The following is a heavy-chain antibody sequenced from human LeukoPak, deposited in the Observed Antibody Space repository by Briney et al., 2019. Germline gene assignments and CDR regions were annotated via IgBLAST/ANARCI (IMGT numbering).Heavy chain of an antibody. V-gene: IGHV3-15*01. CDR3: AKIAVPAEGGAFDI. D-gene: IGHD6-19*01. J-gene: IGHJ3*02. CDR2: IKSKTDGGTT. Sequence: GGSLRLSCAASGFTFSNAWMSWVRQAPGKGLEWVGRIKSKTDGGTTDYAAPVKGRFTISRDDSKNTLYLQMNSLKTEDTAVYYCAKIAVPAEGGAFDIWGQGTMVTVSS. CDR1: GFTFSNAW.